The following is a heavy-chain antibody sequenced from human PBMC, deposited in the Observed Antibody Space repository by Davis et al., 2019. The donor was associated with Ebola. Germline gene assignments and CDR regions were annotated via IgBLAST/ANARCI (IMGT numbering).Heavy chain of an antibody. Sequence: MPSETLSLTCTVSGGSISSYYWSWIRQPPGKGLEWIGFIYYSGSTNYNPSLKSRVTISVDTSKNQFSLKLSSVTAADTAVYYCARHLSNCGGGSCYPPHYYGMDVWGQGTTVTVSS. CDR3: ARHLSNCGGGSCYPPHYYGMDV. CDR2: IYYSGST. V-gene: IGHV4-59*08. D-gene: IGHD2-15*01. CDR1: GGSISSYY. J-gene: IGHJ6*02.